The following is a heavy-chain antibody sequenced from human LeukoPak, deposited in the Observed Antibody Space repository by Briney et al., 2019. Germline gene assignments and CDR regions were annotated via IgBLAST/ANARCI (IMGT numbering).Heavy chain of an antibody. V-gene: IGHV3-30*04. J-gene: IGHJ6*03. Sequence: PGRSLRLSCAASGFTFSSYAMHWVRQAPGEGLEWVAVISYDGSNKYYADSVKGRFTISRDNSKNTLYLQMNSLRAEDTAVYYCARGPPYYDFWSGYPLDYYYYMGVWGKGTTVTVSS. CDR3: ARGPPYYDFWSGYPLDYYYYMGV. D-gene: IGHD3-3*01. CDR2: ISYDGSNK. CDR1: GFTFSSYA.